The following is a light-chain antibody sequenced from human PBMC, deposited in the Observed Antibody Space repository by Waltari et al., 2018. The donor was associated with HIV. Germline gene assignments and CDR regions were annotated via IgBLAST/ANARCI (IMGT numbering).Light chain of an antibody. J-gene: IGKJ4*01. CDR3: QQYYTTPLT. V-gene: IGKV4-1*01. CDR1: QSVLYSSNNNNY. Sequence: DIVMTQSPDSLAVSLCERATINCKSSQSVLYSSNNNNYLAWYQQKPGQPPKLLIYWASARESGVPDRFSGSGSGTDFTLTISSLQAEDVAVYYCQQYYTTPLTFGGGTKVEIK. CDR2: WAS.